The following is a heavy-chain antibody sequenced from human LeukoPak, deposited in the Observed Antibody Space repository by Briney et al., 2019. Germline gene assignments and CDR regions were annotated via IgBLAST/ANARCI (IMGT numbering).Heavy chain of an antibody. Sequence: PSETLSLTCAVYGGSFSGYYWSWIRQPPGNGLEWIGEINHSGSTNYNPSLKSRVTISVDTSKNQFSLKLSSVTAADTAVYYCARERRYCSSTSCYYYYGMDVWGQGTTVTVSS. J-gene: IGHJ6*02. CDR1: GGSFSGYY. V-gene: IGHV4-34*01. CDR2: INHSGST. D-gene: IGHD2-2*01. CDR3: ARERRYCSSTSCYYYYGMDV.